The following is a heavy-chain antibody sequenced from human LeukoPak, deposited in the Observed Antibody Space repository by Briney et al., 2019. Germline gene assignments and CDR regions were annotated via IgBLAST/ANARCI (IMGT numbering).Heavy chain of an antibody. CDR3: AKAILNTWAFAI. Sequence: GGSLRLSCAASGFTFNNYAMTWVRQAPGKGLEWVSGISGSGGSTYYADSVKGRFTISRDNSKNTLYLQMNSLRAEDTTVYYCAKAILNTWAFAIWGQGTMVTSPS. V-gene: IGHV3-23*01. CDR1: GFTFNNYA. J-gene: IGHJ3*02. D-gene: IGHD2/OR15-2a*01. CDR2: ISGSGGST.